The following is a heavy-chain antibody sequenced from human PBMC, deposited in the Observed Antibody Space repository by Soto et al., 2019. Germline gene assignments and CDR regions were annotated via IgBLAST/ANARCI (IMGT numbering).Heavy chain of an antibody. V-gene: IGHV4-39*01. D-gene: IGHD1-1*01. J-gene: IGHJ6*03. CDR2: IYYSGST. CDR3: AAHRGGTTYYYYMDV. CDR1: GGSISSSSYY. Sequence: SETLSLTCTVSGGSISSSSYYWGWIRQPPGKGLEWIGSIYYSGSTYYNPSLKSRVTISVDTSKNQFSLKLSSVTAAYTAFYYCAAHRGGTTYYYYMDVWGKGTTVTVSS.